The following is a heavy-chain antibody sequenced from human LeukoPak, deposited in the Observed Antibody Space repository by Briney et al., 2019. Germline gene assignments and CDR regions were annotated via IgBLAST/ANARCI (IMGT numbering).Heavy chain of an antibody. CDR1: GGSISSSIYY. J-gene: IGHJ4*02. CDR2: FYYSGST. CDR3: AIPGYSSSWYSAPFDY. V-gene: IGHV4-39*01. Sequence: SETLSLTCTVSGGSISSSIYYWGWIRQPPGKGLEWIGNFYYSGSTYYNPSLKSRVTISVDTSKNQFSLKLSSVTAADTAVYYCAIPGYSSSWYSAPFDYWGQGTLVTVSS. D-gene: IGHD6-13*01.